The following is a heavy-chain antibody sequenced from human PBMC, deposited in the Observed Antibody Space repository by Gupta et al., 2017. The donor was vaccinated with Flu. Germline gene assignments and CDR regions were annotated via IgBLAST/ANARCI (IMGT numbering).Heavy chain of an antibody. CDR3: VRGDRNSGWLY. J-gene: IGHJ4*02. D-gene: IGHD6-19*01. V-gene: IGHV3-23*01. Sequence: FTFSDYVRSWVRQAPGEGLQWVSAIGKSGGGIYYADSVKGRFTVSRDNSKDTLYLQMNSLRVEDTAVYYCVRGDRNSGWLYWGQGTLATVS. CDR1: FTFSDYV. CDR2: IGKSGGGI.